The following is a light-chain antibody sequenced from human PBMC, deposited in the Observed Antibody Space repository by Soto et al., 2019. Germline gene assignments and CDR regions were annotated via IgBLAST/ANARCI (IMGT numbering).Light chain of an antibody. CDR1: QSIRLW. J-gene: IGKJ1*01. CDR2: KTS. CDR3: QHYKDYSWT. Sequence: DIHMTQSPSTLSASVGDRVTITCRASQSIRLWVAWYQQKPGRAPNLLIYKTSSLETGVPSRFSGSGSGTEFTLTISSLQPDDFPTYYCQHYKDYSWTFGQGTKVEVK. V-gene: IGKV1-5*03.